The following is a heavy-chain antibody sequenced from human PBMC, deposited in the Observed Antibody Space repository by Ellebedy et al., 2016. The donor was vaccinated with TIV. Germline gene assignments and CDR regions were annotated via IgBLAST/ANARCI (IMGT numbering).Heavy chain of an antibody. CDR3: ARHQSSMVGATVPDS. CDR1: GYIFTDYR. D-gene: IGHD1-26*01. J-gene: IGHJ4*02. Sequence: GESLKISCAASGYIFTDYRVAWVRQTPGLGLEWMGIIDPDDSATRSSPSFQGQVTISGDRSSRSTYLQWSSLRASDTAIYYCARHQSSMVGATVPDSWGQGTQVIGSS. V-gene: IGHV5-51*01. CDR2: IDPDDSAT.